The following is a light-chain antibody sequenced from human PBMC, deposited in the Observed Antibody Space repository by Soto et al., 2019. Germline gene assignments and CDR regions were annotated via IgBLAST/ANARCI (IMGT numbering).Light chain of an antibody. CDR1: QAIVTD. CDR3: QQYNNWPRT. J-gene: IGKJ1*01. Sequence: VMTQSPVTLTVSLGERATLPCRASQAIVTDVAWYQQKPGQAPRFLIYGASNRATDIPARFSGSGSGTEFTLTISSLQPEDFAVYYCQQYNNWPRTFGQGTKVDIK. CDR2: GAS. V-gene: IGKV3D-15*01.